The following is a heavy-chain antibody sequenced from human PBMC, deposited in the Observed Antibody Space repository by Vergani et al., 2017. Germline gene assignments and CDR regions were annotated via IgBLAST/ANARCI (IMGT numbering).Heavy chain of an antibody. D-gene: IGHD6-6*01. CDR1: GFTFSSYA. CDR2: ISYDGSNK. CDR3: ASCSSPYHQTDY. Sequence: QVQLVESGGGVVQPGRSLRLSCAASGFTFSSYAMHWVRQAPGKGLEWVAVISYDGSNKYYADSVKRRFTISRDNSKKTLYLHMNSLRAEDTAVYYCASCSSPYHQTDYWGLGSLVTVSS. J-gene: IGHJ4*02. V-gene: IGHV3-30*04.